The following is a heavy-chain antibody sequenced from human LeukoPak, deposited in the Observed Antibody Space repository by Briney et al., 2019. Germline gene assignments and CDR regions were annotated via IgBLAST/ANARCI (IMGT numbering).Heavy chain of an antibody. J-gene: IGHJ4*02. Sequence: GGSLRLXCAASGFTYTSYGMAWVRPAPGKGLEWVSTISGSGNSAYYGDSVQGRFTISRDNSRNTVYLQMSSLRAEDTAVYYCARSNYHDSSGRFDSWGQGTLVTVSS. V-gene: IGHV3-23*01. CDR1: GFTYTSYG. D-gene: IGHD3-22*01. CDR3: ARSNYHDSSGRFDS. CDR2: ISGSGNSA.